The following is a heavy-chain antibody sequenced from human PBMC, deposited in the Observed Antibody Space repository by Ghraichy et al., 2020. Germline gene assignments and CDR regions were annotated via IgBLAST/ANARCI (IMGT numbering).Heavy chain of an antibody. Sequence: GGSLRLSCAGSGFTFNSYAMNWVRQAPGKGLEWVSIISGRGSTTYYADSVKGRFTISRDNSKNILYLQMNSLRAEDTAVYYCAKETQRTTAAGPIDYWGQGTMVTV. CDR1: GFTFNSYA. J-gene: IGHJ4*02. D-gene: IGHD6-13*01. V-gene: IGHV3-23*01. CDR3: AKETQRTTAAGPIDY. CDR2: ISGRGSTT.